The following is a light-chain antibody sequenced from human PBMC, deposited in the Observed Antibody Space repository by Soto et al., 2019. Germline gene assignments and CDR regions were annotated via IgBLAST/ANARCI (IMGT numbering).Light chain of an antibody. V-gene: IGKV3-15*01. J-gene: IGKJ5*01. CDR3: QQYNNWPPWVT. CDR1: QSVSSN. CDR2: GAY. Sequence: EIVMTQSPATLSVSPGERATLSCRAGQSVSSNLVWYQQKPGQGPRLLIYGAYTRATGVPARFSGSGSGTEFTLTISSLQSEDFAVYYCQQYNNWPPWVTFGQGTRLEI.